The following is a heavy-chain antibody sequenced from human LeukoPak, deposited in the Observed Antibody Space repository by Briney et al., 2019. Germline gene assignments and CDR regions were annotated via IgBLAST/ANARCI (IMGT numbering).Heavy chain of an antibody. V-gene: IGHV1-8*01. Sequence: ASVKVSCKASGYTFTSYDINWVRHATGQGLEWMGWMNPNSGNTGYAQKFQGRVTMTRNTSITTAYMELSSLRSEDTAVYYCARSSSGWLSEATFDYWGQGTLVTVSS. CDR3: ARSSSGWLSEATFDY. J-gene: IGHJ4*02. CDR2: MNPNSGNT. D-gene: IGHD6-19*01. CDR1: GYTFTSYD.